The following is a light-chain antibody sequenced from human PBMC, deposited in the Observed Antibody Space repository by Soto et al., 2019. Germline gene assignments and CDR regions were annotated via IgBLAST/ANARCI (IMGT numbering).Light chain of an antibody. CDR2: EVT. J-gene: IGLJ3*02. CDR3: SSFVASNNYWV. CDR1: SSDVGGYDY. Sequence: QSALTQPPSASGSPGRSVTISCTGTSSDVGGYDYVSWFQQHPGKAPKLIIYEVTKRPSGVPDRFSASKSGNTASLTVSGLQAEDEAEYYCSSFVASNNYWVFGGGTKLTVL. V-gene: IGLV2-8*01.